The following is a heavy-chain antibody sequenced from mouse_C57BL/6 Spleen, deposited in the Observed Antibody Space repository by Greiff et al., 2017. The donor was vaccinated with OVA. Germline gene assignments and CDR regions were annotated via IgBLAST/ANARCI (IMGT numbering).Heavy chain of an antibody. J-gene: IGHJ4*01. CDR2: IHPSNGGT. V-gene: IGHV1-53*01. CDR3: ARRGLFGDYDVEGPSAMDY. CDR1: GYTFTSYW. Sequence: VQLQQPGTELVKPGASVKLSCKASGYTFTSYWMHWVKQRPGQGLEWIGIIHPSNGGTNYTEKFKSQATLTVDKSSSTAYMQVSSLPSEDSAVYCCARRGLFGDYDVEGPSAMDYWGQGTSVTVSS. D-gene: IGHD2-4*01.